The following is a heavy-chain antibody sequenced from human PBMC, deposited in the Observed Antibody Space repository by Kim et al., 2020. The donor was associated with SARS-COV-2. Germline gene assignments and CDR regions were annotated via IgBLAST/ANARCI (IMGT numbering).Heavy chain of an antibody. Sequence: GGSLRLSCAASGFTFITYWMHWVRQVPGKGLVWVSHINDDGSTTNYADFVKGRFTISRDNAKNTLSLQMNSLRTEDTAVYYCVRGPPTVAELFDLWGQGTPVTVSS. CDR1: GFTFITYW. CDR2: INDDGSTT. CDR3: VRGPPTVAELFDL. J-gene: IGHJ4*02. V-gene: IGHV3-74*01. D-gene: IGHD3-16*01.